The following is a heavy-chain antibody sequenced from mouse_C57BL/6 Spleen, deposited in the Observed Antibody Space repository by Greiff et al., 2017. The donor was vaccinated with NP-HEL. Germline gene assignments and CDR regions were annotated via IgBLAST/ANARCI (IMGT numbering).Heavy chain of an antibody. V-gene: IGHV5-17*01. J-gene: IGHJ4*01. D-gene: IGHD1-3*01. CDR2: ISSGSSTI. CDR1: GFTFSDYG. CDR3: ARPSSYYAMDD. Sequence: DVKLQESGGGLVKPGGSLKLSCAASGFTFSDYGMHWVRQAPEKGLEWVAYISSGSSTIYYADTVKGRFTISRDNAKNTLFLQMTSLRSEDTAMYYCARPSSYYAMDDWGQGTSVTVSS.